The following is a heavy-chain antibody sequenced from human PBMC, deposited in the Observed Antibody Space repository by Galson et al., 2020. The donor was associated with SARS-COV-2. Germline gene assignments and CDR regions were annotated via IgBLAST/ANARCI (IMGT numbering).Heavy chain of an antibody. CDR3: ARIQSGSSGWLSGTYYYYGMDV. CDR2: IDWDDDK. V-gene: IGHV2-70*01. J-gene: IGHJ6*02. CDR1: GFSLSTSGMC. D-gene: IGHD6-19*01. Sequence: PTLVKHTQTLTLTCTFSGFSLSTSGMCVSWIRQPPGKALEWLALIDWDDDKYYSTSLKTRLTISKATSKNQVVLTMTNMDPVDTATYYCARIQSGSSGWLSGTYYYYGMDVWGQGTTVTVSS.